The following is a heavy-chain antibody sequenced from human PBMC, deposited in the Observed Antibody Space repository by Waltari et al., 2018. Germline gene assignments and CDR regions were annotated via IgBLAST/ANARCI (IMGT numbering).Heavy chain of an antibody. D-gene: IGHD6-25*01. CDR3: ARGGIAAATNYYYYGMDV. CDR1: GYTFTSYD. Sequence: QVQLVQSGAEVKKPGASVKVSCKASGYTFTSYDINWVRQASGQGLEWMGWMNPNSGNTGYAQKFQGRVTMTRNTSISTAYMELSSLRSEDTAVYYCARGGIAAATNYYYYGMDVWGQGTTVTVSS. CDR2: MNPNSGNT. V-gene: IGHV1-8*01. J-gene: IGHJ6*02.